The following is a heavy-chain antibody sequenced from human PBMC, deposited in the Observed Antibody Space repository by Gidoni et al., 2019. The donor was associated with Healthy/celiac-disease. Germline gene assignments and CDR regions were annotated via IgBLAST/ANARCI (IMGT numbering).Heavy chain of an antibody. D-gene: IGHD3-3*01. CDR1: GYTFTSYG. CDR2: ISAYNGNT. V-gene: IGHV1-18*04. CDR3: ARTPNTYYDFWSARYEYYYYYMDV. Sequence: QVQLVQSGAEVKKPGASVKVSCKASGYTFTSYGISWVRQAPGQGLEWMGWISAYNGNTNYAQKLQGRVTMTTDTSTSTAYMELRSLRSDDTAVYYCARTPNTYYDFWSARYEYYYYYMDVWGKGTTVTVSS. J-gene: IGHJ6*03.